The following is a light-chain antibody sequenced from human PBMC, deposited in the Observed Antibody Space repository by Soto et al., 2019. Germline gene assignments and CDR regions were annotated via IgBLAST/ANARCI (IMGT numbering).Light chain of an antibody. CDR2: KAS. CDR1: QSISSW. Sequence: DMQMTQSPSTLSASLGDRVTISCRASQSISSWLAWYQQKPGKAPKLLIYKASSLESGVPSRFSGSGSGTEFTLTISSLQPDDFATYYCQHYNSYSEAFGQGTKVDIK. J-gene: IGKJ1*01. CDR3: QHYNSYSEA. V-gene: IGKV1-5*03.